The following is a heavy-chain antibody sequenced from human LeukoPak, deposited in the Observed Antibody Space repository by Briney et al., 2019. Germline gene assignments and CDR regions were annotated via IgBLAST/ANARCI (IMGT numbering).Heavy chain of an antibody. CDR1: GGSISSYY. D-gene: IGHD3-10*01. CDR3: ARAMVRGIVGWAPFELSNWFDP. J-gene: IGHJ5*02. V-gene: IGHV4-4*07. Sequence: SETLSLTCTVSGGSISSYYWSWIRLPAGRGLEWIGRIHTTGRTKYNPSLKSRVTMSVDTSKNQFSLKLSSVTAADTAVYYCARAMVRGIVGWAPFELSNWFDPWGQGTLVTVSS. CDR2: IHTTGRT.